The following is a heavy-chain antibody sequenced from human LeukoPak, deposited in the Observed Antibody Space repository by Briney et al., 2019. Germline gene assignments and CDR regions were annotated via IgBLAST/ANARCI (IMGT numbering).Heavy chain of an antibody. CDR3: ASLHHSSGADS. V-gene: IGHV4-39*07. CDR1: GGSISSSTYY. Sequence: SETLSLTCTVSGGSISSSTYYWGWIRQPPGKGLEWIGSIFYSGITYYKPSLKSRITISVDTSKNQFSLRLSSVTAADTAVYYCASLHHSSGADSWGQGTLVTVSS. D-gene: IGHD3-22*01. J-gene: IGHJ4*02. CDR2: IFYSGIT.